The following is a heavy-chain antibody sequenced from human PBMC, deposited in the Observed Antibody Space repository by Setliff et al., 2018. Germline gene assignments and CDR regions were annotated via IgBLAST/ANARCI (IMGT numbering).Heavy chain of an antibody. CDR1: GYSISSGYY. J-gene: IGHJ4*02. CDR2: IYHSGST. D-gene: IGHD3-3*01. CDR3: ARHGLQFLEWLSAFDY. V-gene: IGHV4-38-2*01. Sequence: SETLSLTCAVSGYSISSGYYWGWIRQPPGKGLEWIGNIYHSGSTYYNPSLKSRVTISVDTSKNQFSLKLTSVTAADTAVYYCARHGLQFLEWLSAFDYWGQGTLGTAPQ.